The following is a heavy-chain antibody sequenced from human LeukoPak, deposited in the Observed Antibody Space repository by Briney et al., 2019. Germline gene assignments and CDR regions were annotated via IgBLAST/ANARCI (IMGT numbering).Heavy chain of an antibody. CDR2: ISGSGAST. J-gene: IGHJ5*02. D-gene: IGHD6-19*01. Sequence: GGSLRLSCAASGFTFDDYAMSWVRQAPGKGLEWVSAISGSGASTYYADSVKGRFTISRDNSKNTVYLQMNSLRAEDTAVYYCAKAGYTSGLTWGQGTLVTVSS. CDR3: AKAGYTSGLT. CDR1: GFTFDDYA. V-gene: IGHV3-23*01.